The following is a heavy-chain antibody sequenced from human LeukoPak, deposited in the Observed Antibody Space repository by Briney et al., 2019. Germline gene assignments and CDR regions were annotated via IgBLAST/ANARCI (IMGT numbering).Heavy chain of an antibody. CDR3: VKDPKGTVTTDY. J-gene: IGHJ4*02. D-gene: IGHD4-17*01. CDR2: ISSNGGNT. CDR1: GFTLTMYA. V-gene: IGHV3-64D*09. Sequence: GGSLILSCSDSGFTLTMYAMHWVRQAPGKGLEYVSAISSNGGNTYYADSVKGRFTISRDNSKNTLYLQMSSLRVEDTAVYYCVKDPKGTVTTDYWGQGTLVTVSS.